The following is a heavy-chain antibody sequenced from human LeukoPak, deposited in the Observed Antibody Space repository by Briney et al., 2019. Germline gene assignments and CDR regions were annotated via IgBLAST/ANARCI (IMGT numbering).Heavy chain of an antibody. D-gene: IGHD3-10*01. CDR1: GDSVSSNSAA. V-gene: IGHV6-1*01. J-gene: IGHJ3*02. Sequence: SQTLSLTCAISGDSVSSNSAAWNWLRQSPSRGLEWLGRTYYRSKWYNDYAVSVKSRITINPDTSKNQFSLQLNSVTPEDTAVYYCARHQERGDYGSNNKDAFDIWGQGTMVTVSS. CDR2: TYYRSKWYN. CDR3: ARHQERGDYGSNNKDAFDI.